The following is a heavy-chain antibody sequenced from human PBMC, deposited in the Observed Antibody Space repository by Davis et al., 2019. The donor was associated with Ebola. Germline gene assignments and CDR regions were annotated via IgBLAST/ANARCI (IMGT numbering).Heavy chain of an antibody. V-gene: IGHV5-51*01. Sequence: GESLKISCQASGYNFPTYWIGWVRQMPGKGLEWMGIIFPGDSDTKYSPSFQGQVTISVDTSISPAYLQWNSLKASDTAMYYCARNTWAFDIWGQGTMVTVSS. CDR1: GYNFPTYW. D-gene: IGHD1/OR15-1a*01. CDR2: IFPGDSDT. CDR3: ARNTWAFDI. J-gene: IGHJ3*02.